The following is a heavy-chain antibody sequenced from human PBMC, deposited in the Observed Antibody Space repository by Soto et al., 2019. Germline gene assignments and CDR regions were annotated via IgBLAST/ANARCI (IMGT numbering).Heavy chain of an antibody. J-gene: IGHJ4*02. CDR3: ARGWGLVS. V-gene: IGHV1-69*01. Sequence: QMQQSGAEVRKPGSSVKVSCKPSGGSLTSYPMAWVRQAPGQGFEWMGGIIPIHGTTEYAQKFQGRVTITADESTNRATLELTGLTSEDTAVYYCARGWGLVSWGQGTLVTVSS. CDR1: GGSLTSYP. D-gene: IGHD3-16*01. CDR2: IIPIHGTT.